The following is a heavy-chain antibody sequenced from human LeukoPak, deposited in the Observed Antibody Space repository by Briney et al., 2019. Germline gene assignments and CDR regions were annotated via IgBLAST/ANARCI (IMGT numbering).Heavy chain of an antibody. CDR1: GDSVSNNSGA. J-gene: IGHJ5*02. CDR2: TYYRTKWYY. V-gene: IGHV6-1*01. CDR3: ARGVALDP. D-gene: IGHD2-15*01. Sequence: PSQTLSLTCAISGDSVSNNSGAWNWIRQSPSRGLEWLGRTYYRTKWYYDYAVSVKSRITISPDTSKNQFSLQLNSVTPEDTAVYYCARGVALDPWGQGILVTVSS.